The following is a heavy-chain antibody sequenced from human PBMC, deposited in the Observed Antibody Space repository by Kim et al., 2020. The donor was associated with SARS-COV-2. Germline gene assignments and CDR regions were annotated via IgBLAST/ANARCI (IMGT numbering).Heavy chain of an antibody. J-gene: IGHJ4*02. CDR3: ARDRLDFWSGYSTEADY. D-gene: IGHD3-3*01. V-gene: IGHV3-30*07. Sequence: VKGRFTISRDNSQNTLYLQMNSLRAEDTAVYYCARDRLDFWSGYSTEADYWGQGTLVTVSS.